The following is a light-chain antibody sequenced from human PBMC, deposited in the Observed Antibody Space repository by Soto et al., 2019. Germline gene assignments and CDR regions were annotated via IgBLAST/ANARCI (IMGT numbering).Light chain of an antibody. Sequence: DIQMTQSPSTLSGSVGDRVTITCRASQTISSWLTWYQQKPGKAPKLLIYPASTLQSGVPARFSGSGSGTEITLTISSLQSEDFATYYCQHYKMYSPWTFGQGTKVDI. CDR2: PAS. CDR3: QHYKMYSPWT. CDR1: QTISSW. V-gene: IGKV1-5*01. J-gene: IGKJ1*01.